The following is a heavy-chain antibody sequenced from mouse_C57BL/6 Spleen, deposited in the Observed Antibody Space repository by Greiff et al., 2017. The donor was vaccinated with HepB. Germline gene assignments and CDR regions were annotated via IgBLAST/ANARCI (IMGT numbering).Heavy chain of an antibody. CDR3: ARRGDGNYWYFDV. CDR1: GYTFTSYW. D-gene: IGHD2-1*01. CDR2: INPSSGYT. Sequence: VQLQQSGAELAKPGASVKLSCKASGYTFTSYWMHWVKQRPGQGLEWLGYINPSSGYTKYNQKFKDKATLTADKSSSTAYMQLSSLTYEDSAVYYCARRGDGNYWYFDVWGTGTTVTVSS. V-gene: IGHV1-7*01. J-gene: IGHJ1*03.